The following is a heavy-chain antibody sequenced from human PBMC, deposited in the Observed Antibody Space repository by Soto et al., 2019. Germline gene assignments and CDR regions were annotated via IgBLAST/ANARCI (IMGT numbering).Heavy chain of an antibody. CDR3: ARNGGRYCSNGVCYALDY. D-gene: IGHD2-8*01. CDR1: GYTFTSYL. Sequence: ASVKVSCKPSGYTFTSYLIYWVRQAPGQRLEWMGWINTGNGDTKYSQKFQGRVTITRDTSASTAYMELRSLRSDDTAVYSCARNGGRYCSNGVCYALDYWGQGTLVTVSS. J-gene: IGHJ4*02. CDR2: INTGNGDT. V-gene: IGHV1-3*04.